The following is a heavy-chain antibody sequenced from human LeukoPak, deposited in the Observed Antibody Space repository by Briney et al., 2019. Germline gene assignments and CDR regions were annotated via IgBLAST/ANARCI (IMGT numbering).Heavy chain of an antibody. D-gene: IGHD3-3*01. Sequence: GGSLRLSCAASGFTFSGSAMHGVRQASGKGLEWVGRIRSKAKSYATAYAASVKGRFTISTDDSKNTAYLQMNSLKTEDTAVYYCTSSYYDFWSGHYYMDVWGKGTTVIVSS. J-gene: IGHJ6*03. CDR3: TSSYYDFWSGHYYMDV. V-gene: IGHV3-73*01. CDR1: GFTFSGSA. CDR2: IRSKAKSYAT.